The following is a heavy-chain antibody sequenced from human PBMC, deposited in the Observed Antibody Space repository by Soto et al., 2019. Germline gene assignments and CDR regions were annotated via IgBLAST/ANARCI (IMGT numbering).Heavy chain of an antibody. CDR1: GYTFTGYY. J-gene: IGHJ4*02. CDR3: AADRTNGVCHFDY. D-gene: IGHD2-8*01. Sequence: ASVKVSCKASGYTFTGYYMHWVRQAPGQGLEWMGWINPNSGGTNYAQKFQGRVTMTRDTSISTAYMELSRLRSDDTAVYYCAADRTNGVCHFDYWGQGTLVTVSS. V-gene: IGHV1-2*02. CDR2: INPNSGGT.